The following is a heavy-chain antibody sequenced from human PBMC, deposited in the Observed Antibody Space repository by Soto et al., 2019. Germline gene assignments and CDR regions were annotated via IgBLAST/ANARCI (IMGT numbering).Heavy chain of an antibody. CDR2: ISWNSGSI. CDR3: AKEIVLMAYYYGMDV. J-gene: IGHJ6*02. D-gene: IGHD2-8*01. Sequence: GGSLRLSCAASGFTFDDYAMHWVRQAPGKGLEWVSGISWNSGSIGYADSVKGRFTISRDNAKNSLYLQMNSLRAEDTALYYCAKEIVLMAYYYGMDVWGQGTTVTVSS. V-gene: IGHV3-9*01. CDR1: GFTFDDYA.